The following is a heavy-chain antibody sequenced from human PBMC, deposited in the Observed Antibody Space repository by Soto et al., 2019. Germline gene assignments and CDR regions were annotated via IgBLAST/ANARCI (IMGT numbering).Heavy chain of an antibody. D-gene: IGHD5-18*01. J-gene: IGHJ6*02. Sequence: GGSLRLSCVVSGFTFSSYWMHWVRQVPGKGLMWVSRINSDGSSTKYADAVKGRFTISRDNAKNTLYLQMSSLRAEDTAVYYCARVGVDTTVVDGGYYYYGMDVWGQGTTVTSP. CDR3: ARVGVDTTVVDGGYYYYGMDV. CDR1: GFTFSSYW. V-gene: IGHV3-74*03. CDR2: INSDGSST.